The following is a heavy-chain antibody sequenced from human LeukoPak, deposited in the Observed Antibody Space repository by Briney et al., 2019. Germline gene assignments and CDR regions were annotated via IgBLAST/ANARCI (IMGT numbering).Heavy chain of an antibody. CDR2: IKQDGSEK. V-gene: IGHV3-7*01. CDR1: GFTFSSYW. CDR3: ARDSREYCSGGSCYSEWFDP. Sequence: GGSLSLSCAASGFTFSSYWMSWIRQAPGKGLEWVANIKQDGSEKYYVDSVKGRFTISRDNAKNSLYPQMNSLRAEDTAVYYCARDSREYCSGGSCYSEWFDPWGQGTLVTVSS. D-gene: IGHD2-15*01. J-gene: IGHJ5*02.